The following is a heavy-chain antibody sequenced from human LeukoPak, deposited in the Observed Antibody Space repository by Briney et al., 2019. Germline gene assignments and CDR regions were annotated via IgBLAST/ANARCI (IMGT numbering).Heavy chain of an antibody. V-gene: IGHV3-21*01. Sequence: VKPGGSLRLSCAASGFTFSSYSMNWVRQAPGKGLEWVSSISSSSSYIYSADSVKGRFTISRDNAKNSLYLQMNSLRAEDTAVYYCARDPYYYGSGRSVFDYWGQGILVTVSS. J-gene: IGHJ4*02. CDR2: ISSSSSYI. CDR1: GFTFSSYS. D-gene: IGHD3-10*01. CDR3: ARDPYYYGSGRSVFDY.